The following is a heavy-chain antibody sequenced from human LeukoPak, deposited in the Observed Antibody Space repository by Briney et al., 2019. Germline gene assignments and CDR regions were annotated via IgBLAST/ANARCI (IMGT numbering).Heavy chain of an antibody. CDR3: ARTYYYDSSGYYTGGMDV. Sequence: GGSLRLSCAASGFTFSSYGMHWVRQAPGKGLEWVAVIWYDGSNKYYADSVKGRFTISRDNSKNTLYLQMNSLRAEDTAVYYCARTYYYDSSGYYTGGMDVWGQGTTVTVSS. D-gene: IGHD3-22*01. V-gene: IGHV3-33*01. CDR2: IWYDGSNK. J-gene: IGHJ6*02. CDR1: GFTFSSYG.